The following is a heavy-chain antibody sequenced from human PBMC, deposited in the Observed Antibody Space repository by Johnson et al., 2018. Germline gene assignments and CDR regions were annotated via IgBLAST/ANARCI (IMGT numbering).Heavy chain of an antibody. J-gene: IGHJ1*01. CDR2: ISYDGSNK. CDR3: AKDWEVAAVDTGGYFHH. D-gene: IGHD6-13*01. V-gene: IGHV3-30-3*01. Sequence: QVQLVESGGGVVQPGRSLRLSCAASGFTFSYYAMHWVRQAPGKGLEWVAVISYDGSNKYYADSVKGRFTISRDNSKNTLYLQMNSLRAEDTAVYYCAKDWEVAAVDTGGYFHHWGQGTLVTVSS. CDR1: GFTFSYYA.